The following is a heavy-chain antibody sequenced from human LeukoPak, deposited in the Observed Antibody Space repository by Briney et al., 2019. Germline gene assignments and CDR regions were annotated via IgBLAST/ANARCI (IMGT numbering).Heavy chain of an antibody. CDR3: ARERGAGAAAIDC. Sequence: SETLSLTCTASGGSISSGGYYWSWIRQQPGKGLEWIGYIYYSGSTYYNPSLKSRVTISVDTSKNQFSLKLSSVTAADTAVYYCARERGAGAAAIDCWGQGTLVTVSS. J-gene: IGHJ4*02. CDR1: GGSISSGGYY. D-gene: IGHD6-13*01. CDR2: IYYSGST. V-gene: IGHV4-31*03.